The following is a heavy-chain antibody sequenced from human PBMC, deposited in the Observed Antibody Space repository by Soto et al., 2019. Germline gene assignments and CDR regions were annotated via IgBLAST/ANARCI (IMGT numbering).Heavy chain of an antibody. CDR2: IYYNDDR. V-gene: IGHV2-5*01. CDR1: GFSFTTAGVA. D-gene: IGHD5-12*01. CDR3: AHSDGGYEIIYFDF. J-gene: IGHJ4*02. Sequence: SGPTLVNPTQTLTLTCTFSGFSFTTAGVAVGWIRQTPGGALEWLTLIYYNDDRRFSPSLKTRLTITGDSSKNQVVLSLTNVDPGDTATYFCAHSDGGYEIIYFDFWGQGIPVTVSS.